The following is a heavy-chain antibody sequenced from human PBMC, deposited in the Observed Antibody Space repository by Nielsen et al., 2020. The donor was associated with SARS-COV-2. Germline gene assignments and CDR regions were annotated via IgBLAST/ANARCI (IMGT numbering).Heavy chain of an antibody. J-gene: IGHJ4*02. D-gene: IGHD5-18*01. CDR3: ARGASGGYSYGYGY. CDR2: INAYNGDT. Sequence: ASVKVSCKASGGTFSSYAISWVRQAPGQGLEWMGWINAYNGDTNYAQNVQGRVAMTTDTLTSTAYMELRSLRSEDTAVYYCARGASGGYSYGYGYWGQGTLVTVSS. V-gene: IGHV1-18*01. CDR1: GGTFSSYA.